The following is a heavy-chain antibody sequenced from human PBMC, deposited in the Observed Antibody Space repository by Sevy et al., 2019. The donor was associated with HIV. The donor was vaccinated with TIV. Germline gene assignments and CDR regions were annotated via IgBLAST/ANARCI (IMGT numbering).Heavy chain of an antibody. Sequence: SETLSLTCAVYGGSFSGYYWSWISQPPGKGLEWIGEINHSGSTNYNPSLKSRVTISVDTSKNQFSLKLSSVPAADTAVYYCARGGDIAAAGTSDPHDAFDIWGQGTMVTVSS. J-gene: IGHJ3*02. D-gene: IGHD6-13*01. CDR3: ARGGDIAAAGTSDPHDAFDI. V-gene: IGHV4-34*01. CDR2: INHSGST. CDR1: GGSFSGYY.